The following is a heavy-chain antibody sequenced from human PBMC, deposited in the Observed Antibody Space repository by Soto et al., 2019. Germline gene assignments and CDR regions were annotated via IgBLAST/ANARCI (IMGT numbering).Heavy chain of an antibody. CDR2: VSTYNADT. CDR3: TRGYCNSPSCSGSDWFDP. D-gene: IGHD2-2*01. J-gene: IGHJ5*02. CDR1: GYTFTDYG. Sequence: QAHLVQSGTEVRDPGASVKVSCKASGYTFTDYGINWVRQAPGQGLEWMGWVSTYNADTKYSPKLQGRVTITADTFTTTADMELRSLGSDDTAIYYCTRGYCNSPSCSGSDWFDPWGQGTLVTVSP. V-gene: IGHV1-18*01.